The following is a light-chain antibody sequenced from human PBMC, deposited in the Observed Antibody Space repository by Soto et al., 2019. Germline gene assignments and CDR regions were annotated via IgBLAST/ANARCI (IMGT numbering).Light chain of an antibody. CDR2: DAS. J-gene: IGKJ1*01. Sequence: DFQMTQSPSTLSASVGDRVTITCRASQSISSWLAWYQQKPGKAPKLLIYDASSLESGVPSRFSGSGSGTEFTLTISSLQPDDFATYYCQQYNNYSWTFGQGTKVEIK. CDR1: QSISSW. CDR3: QQYNNYSWT. V-gene: IGKV1-5*01.